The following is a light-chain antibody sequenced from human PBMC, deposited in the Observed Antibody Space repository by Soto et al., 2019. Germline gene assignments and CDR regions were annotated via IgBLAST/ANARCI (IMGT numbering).Light chain of an antibody. V-gene: IGLV1-40*01. Sequence: QSVLTQPPSVSGAPGQRVTISCTGSSSNIGAGYDVHWYQQLPGTAPKLLIYGNSNRPSGVPDRFSGSKSGTSASLAITGLQAEDYADEYCQSYDSSLSGYVFGPGTKLTVL. CDR1: SSNIGAGYD. CDR2: GNS. J-gene: IGLJ1*01. CDR3: QSYDSSLSGYV.